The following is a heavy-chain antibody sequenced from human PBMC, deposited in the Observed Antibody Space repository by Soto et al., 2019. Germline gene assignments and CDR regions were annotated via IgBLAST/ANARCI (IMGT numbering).Heavy chain of an antibody. CDR3: AMPEYDFWSGYLSGQDAFDI. D-gene: IGHD3-3*01. CDR2: INHSGST. CDR1: GGSFSGYY. V-gene: IGHV4-34*01. J-gene: IGHJ3*02. Sequence: PSETLSLTCAVYGGSFSGYYWSWIRQPPGKGLDWIGEINHSGSTNYNPSLKSRVTISVDTSKNQFSLKLSSVTAADTAVYYCAMPEYDFWSGYLSGQDAFDIWGQGTMVTVSS.